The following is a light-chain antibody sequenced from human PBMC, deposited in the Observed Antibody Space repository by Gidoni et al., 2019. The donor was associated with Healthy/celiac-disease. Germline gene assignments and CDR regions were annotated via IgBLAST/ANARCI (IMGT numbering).Light chain of an antibody. J-gene: IGLJ2*01. CDR2: QDS. V-gene: IGLV3-1*01. Sequence: SYELTPPPSVSVSPGQTARITCPGDKLGDKYACWYQQKPGQSPVLVIYQDSKRPSGIPERFSGSNSGNTATLTISGTQAMDEADYYCQAWDSSVVFGGGTKLTVL. CDR1: KLGDKY. CDR3: QAWDSSVV.